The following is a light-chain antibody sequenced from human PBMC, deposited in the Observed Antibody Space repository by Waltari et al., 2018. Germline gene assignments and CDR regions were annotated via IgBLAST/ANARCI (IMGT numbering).Light chain of an antibody. CDR3: LLFYTDPQWV. J-gene: IGLJ3*02. V-gene: IGLV7-43*01. CDR2: STN. Sequence: QTVVTQEPSLTVSPGGTVTLTCASSTGPVTSGHYPNWFQQKPGQAPRALIYSTNYKHSWTPPRFSGSLLGGKAALTLSGVQPEDEADYYCLLFYTDPQWVFGGGTRLTVL. CDR1: TGPVTSGHY.